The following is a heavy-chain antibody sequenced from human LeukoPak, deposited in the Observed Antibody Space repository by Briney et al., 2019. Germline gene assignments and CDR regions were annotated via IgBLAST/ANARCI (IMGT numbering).Heavy chain of an antibody. CDR3: ARGLSGVVAPIAR. CDR2: ISYYGSNE. D-gene: IGHD5-12*01. V-gene: IGHV3-30*04. CDR1: GFTFSSYA. Sequence: GGSLRLSCAASGFTFSSYAMHWVRQAPGQGLEGVAVISYYGSNEYFADSVKGRFTFSRDISKNTLYLQMNSLGVEDTAVYYCARGLSGVVAPIARWGQGTLVPVPS. J-gene: IGHJ1*01.